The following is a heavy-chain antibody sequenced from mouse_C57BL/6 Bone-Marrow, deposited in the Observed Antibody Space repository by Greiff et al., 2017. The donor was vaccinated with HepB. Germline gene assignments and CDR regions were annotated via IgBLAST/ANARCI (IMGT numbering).Heavy chain of an antibody. CDR2: ISSGGDYI. Sequence: EVKLVESGEGLVKPGGSLKLSCAASGFTFSSYAMSWVRQTPEKRLEWVAYISSGGDYIYYADTVKGRFTIPRDNARNTLYLQMSSLKSEDTAMYYCTRAYYSNYYYAMDYWGQGTSVTVSS. V-gene: IGHV5-9-1*02. D-gene: IGHD2-5*01. CDR3: TRAYYSNYYYAMDY. CDR1: GFTFSSYA. J-gene: IGHJ4*01.